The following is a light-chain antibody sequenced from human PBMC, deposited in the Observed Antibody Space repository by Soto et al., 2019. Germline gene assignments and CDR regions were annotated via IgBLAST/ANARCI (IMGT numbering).Light chain of an antibody. CDR2: GAS. Sequence: EIVLTQSPGTLSLSPGERVTLSCRDSHSVSSSSLAWYQQKPGQAPRLLIYGASSRATGIPDRFSGSGSGTDFSLTISRLEPEDFAVYYCQQYGNSPLTFGGGTKVDIK. CDR3: QQYGNSPLT. J-gene: IGKJ4*01. V-gene: IGKV3-20*01. CDR1: HSVSSSS.